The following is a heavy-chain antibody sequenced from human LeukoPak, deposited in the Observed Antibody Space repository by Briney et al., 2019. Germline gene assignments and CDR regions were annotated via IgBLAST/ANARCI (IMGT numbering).Heavy chain of an antibody. V-gene: IGHV5-51*01. D-gene: IGHD7-27*01. CDR3: AREYWGNLDY. CDR1: GYSFTSYL. CDR2: IHPCDSSA. Sequence: GESLKIPCKASGYSFTSYLIAWVRQMPGKGLEWMGIIHPCDSSARYSPSFQGQVTVSVDQSITTAYLQWTSLKASDTAMYYCAREYWGNLDYWGQGTLVTVSS. J-gene: IGHJ4*02.